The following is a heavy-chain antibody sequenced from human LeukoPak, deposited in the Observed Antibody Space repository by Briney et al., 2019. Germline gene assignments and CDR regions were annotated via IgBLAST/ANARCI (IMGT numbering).Heavy chain of an antibody. CDR3: ARDRFSSSSWYAPFDY. CDR2: ISYDGSNK. J-gene: IGHJ4*02. V-gene: IGHV3-30-3*01. Sequence: GGSLRLSCAASGFTFSSYAMHWVRQAPGKGLEWVAVISYDGSNKYYADSVKGRFTISRDNSKNTLYLQMNSLRAEDTAVYYCARDRFSSSSWYAPFDYWGQGTLVTVSS. D-gene: IGHD6-13*01. CDR1: GFTFSSYA.